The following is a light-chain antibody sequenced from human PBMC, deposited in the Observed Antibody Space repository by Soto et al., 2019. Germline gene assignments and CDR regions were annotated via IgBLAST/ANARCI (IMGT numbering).Light chain of an antibody. J-gene: IGKJ1*01. CDR3: QQRTNWPLTWT. CDR2: DAS. Sequence: ENVLTQSPSTLSLAPGERATLSCRASQSVSRYLAWYQQRTGQAPRLLIYDASNRATGIPARFSGSGSGTDFTLTISSLEPEDFAVYYCQQRTNWPLTWTFGQGTKVDI. CDR1: QSVSRY. V-gene: IGKV3-11*01.